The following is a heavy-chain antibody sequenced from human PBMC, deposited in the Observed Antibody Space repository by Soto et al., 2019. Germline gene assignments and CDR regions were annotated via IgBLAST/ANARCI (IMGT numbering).Heavy chain of an antibody. CDR1: GFTFSSYE. D-gene: IGHD1-20*01. V-gene: IGHV3-48*03. J-gene: IGHJ3*02. CDR3: ARVPARIDAFDI. CDR2: ISSSGSTI. Sequence: EVQLVESGGGLVQPGGSLRLSCAASGFTFSSYEMNWVRQAPGKGLVWDSYISSSGSTIYYADSVKGRFTISRDNAKNSLYLQMNSLRAEDTAVYYCARVPARIDAFDIWGQGTMVTVSS.